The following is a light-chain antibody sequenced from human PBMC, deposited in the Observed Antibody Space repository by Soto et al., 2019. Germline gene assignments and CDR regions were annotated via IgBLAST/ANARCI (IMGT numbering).Light chain of an antibody. CDR1: QSVLYSSNNENS. Sequence: DIVMTQSPDSLAVSLGERATINCKSSQSVLYSSNNENSLAWYQQKPGQPPKLLIYWASTRESGVPDRFSGGGSGTDFTLTISSLQAEDVAVYYCQQYDSVPPTFGQGTKVEI. CDR3: QQYDSVPPT. J-gene: IGKJ1*01. V-gene: IGKV4-1*01. CDR2: WAS.